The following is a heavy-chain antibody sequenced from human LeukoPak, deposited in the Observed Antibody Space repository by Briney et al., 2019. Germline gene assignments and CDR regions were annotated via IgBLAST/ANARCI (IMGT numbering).Heavy chain of an antibody. CDR2: INSDGSST. J-gene: IGHJ5*02. CDR3: ARDRDSSGYYDWFDP. CDR1: GFTFSSYW. Sequence: GGSLRLPCAASGFTFSSYWMHWVRQAPGKGLVWVSRINSDGSSTSYADSVKGRFTISRDNAKNTLYLQMNSLRAEDTAVYYCARDRDSSGYYDWFDPWGQGTLVTVSS. D-gene: IGHD3-22*01. V-gene: IGHV3-74*01.